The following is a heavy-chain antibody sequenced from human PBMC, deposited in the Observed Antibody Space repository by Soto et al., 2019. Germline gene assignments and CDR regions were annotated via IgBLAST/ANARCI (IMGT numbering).Heavy chain of an antibody. Sequence: QVQLQESGPGLVKPSETLSLTCTVSGGSVSSGSYYWSWIRQPSGKGLEWIGYIYYSGSTNYNPSLKSRVTISVDTSKNQFSLKLSSVTAADTAVYYCARVGAEHSGYYYFFDYWGQGTLVTVSS. D-gene: IGHD3-22*01. CDR2: IYYSGST. CDR3: ARVGAEHSGYYYFFDY. J-gene: IGHJ4*02. CDR1: GGSVSSGSYY. V-gene: IGHV4-61*01.